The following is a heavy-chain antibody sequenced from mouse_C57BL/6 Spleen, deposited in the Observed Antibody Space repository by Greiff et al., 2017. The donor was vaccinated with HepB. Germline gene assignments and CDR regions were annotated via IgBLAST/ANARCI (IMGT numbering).Heavy chain of an antibody. D-gene: IGHD1-1*02. CDR2: ISDGGSYT. V-gene: IGHV5-4*01. CDR1: GFTFSSYA. Sequence: EVQVVESGGGLVKPGGSLKLSCAASGFTFSSYAMSWVRQTPEKRLEWVATISDGGSYTYYPDNVKGRFTISRDNAKNNLYLQMSHLKSEDTAMYYCARDREGGSWFAYWGQGTLVTVSA. J-gene: IGHJ3*01. CDR3: ARDREGGSWFAY.